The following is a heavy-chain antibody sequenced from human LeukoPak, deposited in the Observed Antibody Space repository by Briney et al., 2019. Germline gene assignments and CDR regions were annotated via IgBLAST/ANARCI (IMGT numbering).Heavy chain of an antibody. Sequence: ASVKVSCKAPGGTFSSYAISWVRQAPGQGLEWMGRIIPILGIANYAQKFQGRVTITADKSTSTAYMELSSLRSEDTAVYYCARWDTAMPTDVWGQGTTVTVSS. J-gene: IGHJ6*02. CDR1: GGTFSSYA. CDR2: IIPILGIA. D-gene: IGHD5-18*01. V-gene: IGHV1-69*04. CDR3: ARWDTAMPTDV.